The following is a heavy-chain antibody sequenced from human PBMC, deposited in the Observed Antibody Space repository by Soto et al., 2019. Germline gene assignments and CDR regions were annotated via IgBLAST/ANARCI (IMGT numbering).Heavy chain of an antibody. V-gene: IGHV1-69*06. CDR1: GGTFSSYA. J-gene: IGHJ6*02. Sequence: ASVKVSCRAYGGTFSSYAISRVRQAPGQGLEWMGGIIPIFGTANYAQKFQGRVAITADKSTSTAYMELSSLRSEDTAVYYCASLLWFGDYYYGMDVWGQGTTVTVSS. CDR2: IIPIFGTA. D-gene: IGHD3-10*01. CDR3: ASLLWFGDYYYGMDV.